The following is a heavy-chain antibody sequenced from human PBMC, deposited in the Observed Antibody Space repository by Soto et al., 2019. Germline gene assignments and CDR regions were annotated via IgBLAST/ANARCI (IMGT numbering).Heavy chain of an antibody. CDR1: GGSISSSSFH. J-gene: IGHJ4*02. V-gene: IGHV4-39*01. Sequence: SETLSLTCTVSGGSISSSSFHWAWLRQATGQGLEWNWSIYYSGSTYYNPALKSRVSISVDTAQHLFSLKLSSVTAADTAVYYCATSGVDGLNYGDFDYWGQGSMVTVSS. D-gene: IGHD3-16*01. CDR3: ATSGVDGLNYGDFDY. CDR2: IYYSGST.